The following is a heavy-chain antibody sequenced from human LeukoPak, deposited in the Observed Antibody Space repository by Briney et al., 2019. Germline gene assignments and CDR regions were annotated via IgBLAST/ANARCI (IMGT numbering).Heavy chain of an antibody. Sequence: SETLSLTCTVSGGSISSGGYYWSWIRQHPGKGLEWIGYIYYSGSTYYNPSLKSRVTISVDTSKNQLSLKLSSVTAADTAVYYCARADFWSGYRFDFWGQGTLVTVSS. CDR1: GGSISSGGYY. CDR3: ARADFWSGYRFDF. V-gene: IGHV4-31*03. J-gene: IGHJ4*02. D-gene: IGHD3-3*01. CDR2: IYYSGST.